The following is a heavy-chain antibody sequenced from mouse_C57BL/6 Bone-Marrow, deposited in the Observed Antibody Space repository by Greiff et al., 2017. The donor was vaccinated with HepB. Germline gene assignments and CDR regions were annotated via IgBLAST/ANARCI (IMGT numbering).Heavy chain of an antibody. Sequence: EVKLVESGGDLVKPGGSLKLSCAASGFTFSSYAMSWVRQTPEKRLEWVAYISSGGDYIYYADTVKGRFTISRDNARNTLYLQMSSLKSEDTAMYYCTREGGGFAYWGQGTLVTVSA. J-gene: IGHJ3*01. CDR3: TREGGGFAY. CDR1: GFTFSSYA. CDR2: ISSGGDYI. V-gene: IGHV5-9-1*02.